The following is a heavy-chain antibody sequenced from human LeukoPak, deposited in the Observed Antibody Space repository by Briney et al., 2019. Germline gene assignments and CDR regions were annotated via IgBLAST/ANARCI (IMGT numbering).Heavy chain of an antibody. CDR1: GFTFSSYA. J-gene: IGHJ6*03. D-gene: IGHD1-26*01. CDR2: MSYDGSNK. Sequence: PGGSLRLSCAASGFTFSSYAMHWVRQAPGKGLEWVGVMSYDGSNKYYADSVKGRFTISRDNSKNTLHVQLNSLRAEDTAVYYCVKDWSAWEVRRVLGPRNYMAVWGKGTTVTISS. V-gene: IGHV3-30*04. CDR3: VKDWSAWEVRRVLGPRNYMAV.